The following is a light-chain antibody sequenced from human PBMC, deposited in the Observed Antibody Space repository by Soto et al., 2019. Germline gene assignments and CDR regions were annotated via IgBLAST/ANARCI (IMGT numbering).Light chain of an antibody. Sequence: DIQMTQSPSSLSAVVGGRVSITCRASQHISHFLNWYQHKPGKAPELLIFDASNLQPGVPTRFSGSGRVANFTLSISSLQPEDIATYFCQQSDTLPWTFGQGTTGE. CDR3: QQSDTLPWT. CDR1: QHISHF. J-gene: IGKJ1*01. V-gene: IGKV1-33*01. CDR2: DAS.